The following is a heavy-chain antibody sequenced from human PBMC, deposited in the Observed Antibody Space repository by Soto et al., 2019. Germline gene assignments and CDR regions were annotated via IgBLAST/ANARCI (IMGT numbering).Heavy chain of an antibody. CDR2: ISYDGSNK. CDR3: AKDRGRGSPVSGGMDV. Sequence: GGSLRLSCAASGFTFSSYAMHWVRQAPGKGLEWVAVISYDGSNKYYADSVKGRFTISRDNSKNTLYLQMNSLRAEDTAVYYCAKDRGRGSPVSGGMDVWGQGTTVTVSS. J-gene: IGHJ6*02. V-gene: IGHV3-30-3*01. D-gene: IGHD3-10*01. CDR1: GFTFSSYA.